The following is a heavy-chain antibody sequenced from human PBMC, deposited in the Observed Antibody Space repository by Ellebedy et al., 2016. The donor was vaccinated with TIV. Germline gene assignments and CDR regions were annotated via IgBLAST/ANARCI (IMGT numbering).Heavy chain of an antibody. D-gene: IGHD3-22*01. CDR1: GFSFSNFA. J-gene: IGHJ4*02. Sequence: GGSLRLSCGASGFSFSNFAMTWVRQAPGKGLEWVSSISASGISTDYAYSVRGRVTISRDNSRNKLYLKMDSLRADDTAVYYCAKLDSSGYYYGRFDYWGQGTLVTVSS. CDR2: ISASGIST. V-gene: IGHV3-23*01. CDR3: AKLDSSGYYYGRFDY.